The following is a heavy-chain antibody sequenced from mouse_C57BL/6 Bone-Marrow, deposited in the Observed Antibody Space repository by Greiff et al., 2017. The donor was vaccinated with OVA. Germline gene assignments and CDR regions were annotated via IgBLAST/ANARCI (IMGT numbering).Heavy chain of an antibody. J-gene: IGHJ2*01. D-gene: IGHD2-4*01. CDR1: GYTFTSYW. CDR3: AREGLGYYDYVFDK. V-gene: IGHV1-69*01. Sequence: VKLQQPGAELVMPGASVKLSCKASGYTFTSYWMHWVKQRPGQGLEWIGEIDPSDSSTNYTQKFKGQSTLTVAKSYSTAYMQLSSLTSEDSAVYCCAREGLGYYDYVFDKWGQGNTLTVSS. CDR2: IDPSDSST.